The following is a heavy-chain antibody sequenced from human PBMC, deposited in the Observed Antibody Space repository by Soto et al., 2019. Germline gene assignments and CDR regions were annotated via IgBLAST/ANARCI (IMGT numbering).Heavy chain of an antibody. V-gene: IGHV4-39*01. J-gene: IGHJ4*02. CDR3: ASRYMVRGVIFVDY. CDR1: GGSISSSSYY. CDR2: IHYGGSN. D-gene: IGHD3-10*01. Sequence: SETLSLTCTVSGGSISSSSYYWGWIRPPPGKGLEWVVIIHYGGSNYYAPSLKGRVTISVDTSKNQFFLKLSSVTAADTAVYYCASRYMVRGVIFVDYWGQGTLVTVSS.